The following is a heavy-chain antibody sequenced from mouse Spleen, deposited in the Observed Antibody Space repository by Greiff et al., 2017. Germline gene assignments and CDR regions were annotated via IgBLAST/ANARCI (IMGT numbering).Heavy chain of an antibody. V-gene: IGHV5-6-5*01. CDR1: GFTFSSYA. CDR2: ISSGGST. J-gene: IGHJ2*01. D-gene: IGHD1-1*01. CDR3: ARGRFTTVYFDY. Sequence: EVMLVESGGGLVKPGGSLKLSCAASGFTFSSYAMSWVRQTPEKRLEWVASISSGGSTYYPDSVKGRFTISRDNARNILYLQMSSLRSEDTAMYYCARGRFTTVYFDYWGQGTTLTVSS.